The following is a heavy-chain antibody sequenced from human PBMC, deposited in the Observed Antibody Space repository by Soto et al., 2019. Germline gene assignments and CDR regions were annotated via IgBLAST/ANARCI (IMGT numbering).Heavy chain of an antibody. CDR2: ISSSSSTI. CDR1: GFTFSSYS. D-gene: IGHD2-2*01. V-gene: IGHV3-48*01. J-gene: IGHJ6*03. CDR3: ARYDIVVVPAAADYYYYYTDV. Sequence: GGSLRLSCAASGFTFSSYSMNWFRQAPGKGLEWVSYISSSSSTIYYADSVKGRFTISRDNAKNSLYLQMNSLRAEDTAVYYCARYDIVVVPAAADYYYYYTDVWGKGTTVTVSS.